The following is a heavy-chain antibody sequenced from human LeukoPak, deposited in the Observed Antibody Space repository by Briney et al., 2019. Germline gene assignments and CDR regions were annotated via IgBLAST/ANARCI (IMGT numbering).Heavy chain of an antibody. V-gene: IGHV1-69*13. CDR1: GGTFSSYA. Sequence: ASVKVSCKASGGTFSSYAISWVRQAPRQGLEWMGGIIPIFGTANYAQKFQGRVTITADESTSTAYMELSSLRSEDTAVYYCAACSSTSCYYGMDVWGQGTTVTVSS. CDR2: IIPIFGTA. D-gene: IGHD2-2*01. J-gene: IGHJ6*02. CDR3: AACSSTSCYYGMDV.